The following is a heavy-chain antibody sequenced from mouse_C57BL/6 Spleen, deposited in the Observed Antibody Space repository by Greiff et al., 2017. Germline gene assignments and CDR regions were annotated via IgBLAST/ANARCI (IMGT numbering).Heavy chain of an antibody. D-gene: IGHD1-1*01. CDR2: IDPSDSET. Sequence: QVQLQPGAELVRPGSSVKLSCKASGYTFTSYWMHWVKQRPIQGLEWIGNIDPSDSETHYNQKFKDKATLTVDKSSSTAYMQLSSLTSEDSSVYYCARGVTTVVPFAYWGQGTLVTVSA. J-gene: IGHJ3*01. V-gene: IGHV1-52*01. CDR1: GYTFTSYW. CDR3: ARGVTTVVPFAY.